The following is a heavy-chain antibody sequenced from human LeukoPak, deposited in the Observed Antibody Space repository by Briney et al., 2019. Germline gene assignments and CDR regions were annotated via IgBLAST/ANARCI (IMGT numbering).Heavy chain of an antibody. J-gene: IGHJ3*02. D-gene: IGHD2-2*01. Sequence: GGSLRLSCAASGFTFSSYAMHWVRQAPGKGLEWVAVISYDGSNKYYADSVKGRFTISRDNAKNSLYLQMNSLRAEDTAVYYCARDRTLCAFDIWGQGTMVTVSS. CDR2: ISYDGSNK. CDR1: GFTFSSYA. V-gene: IGHV3-30*04. CDR3: ARDRTLCAFDI.